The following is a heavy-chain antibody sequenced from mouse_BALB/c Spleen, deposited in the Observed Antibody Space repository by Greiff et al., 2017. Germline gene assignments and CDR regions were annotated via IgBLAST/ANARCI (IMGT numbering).Heavy chain of an antibody. Sequence: VQLQESGAELVRSGASVKLSCTASGFNIKDSYMHWVKQRPEQGLEWIGRIDPENGDTEYAPKFQGKATMTADTSSNTAYLQLSSLTSEDTAVYYCNSNGYDDAMEYWGQGTSVTVSA. V-gene: IGHV14-4*02. CDR1: GFNIKDSY. CDR2: IDPENGDT. D-gene: IGHD1-2*01. CDR3: NSNGYDDAMEY. J-gene: IGHJ4*01.